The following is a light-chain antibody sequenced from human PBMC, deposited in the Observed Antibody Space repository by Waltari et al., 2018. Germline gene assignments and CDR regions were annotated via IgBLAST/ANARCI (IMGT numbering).Light chain of an antibody. CDR3: QQRSDWPYT. J-gene: IGKJ2*01. CDR2: ESS. CDR1: QTVRTY. V-gene: IGKV3-11*01. Sequence: CTASQTVRTYLAWYQQKPRHAPRLLSFESSSMATCIPAKFSGSGSGTDFTLTVSNLEPEDFAIYYCQQRSDWPYTFGQGTRVEIK.